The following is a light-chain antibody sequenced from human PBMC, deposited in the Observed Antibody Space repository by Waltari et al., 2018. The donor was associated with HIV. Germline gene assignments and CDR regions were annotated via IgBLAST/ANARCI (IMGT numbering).Light chain of an antibody. CDR3: CSYAGSSPFV. J-gene: IGLJ1*01. Sequence: QSALTQPASVSGSPGQSITISCTGTSSDVGSYNLVSWYQQHPGKAPKLMIYEGSKRPSGVSNRFSGYKSGNTASLTSSGLQAEDEADYYCCSYAGSSPFVFGTGTKVTVL. CDR1: SSDVGSYNL. CDR2: EGS. V-gene: IGLV2-23*01.